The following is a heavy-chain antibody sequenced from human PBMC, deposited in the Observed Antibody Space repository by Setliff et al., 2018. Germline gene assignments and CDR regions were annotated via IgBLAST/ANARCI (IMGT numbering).Heavy chain of an antibody. Sequence: WASVKVSCKASGYTFTGYYMHWVRQAPGQGLEWMGWINPNSGGTNYAQEFQGRVTMTRDTSISTAYMELSRLRSDDTAVYYCARADIVLMVYAISSGWFDPWGQGTLVTV. J-gene: IGHJ5*02. V-gene: IGHV1-2*02. CDR3: ARADIVLMVYAISSGWFDP. CDR1: GYTFTGYY. CDR2: INPNSGGT. D-gene: IGHD2-8*01.